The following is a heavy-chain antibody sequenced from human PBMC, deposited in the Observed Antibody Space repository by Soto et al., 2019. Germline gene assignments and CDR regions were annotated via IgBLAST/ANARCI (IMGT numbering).Heavy chain of an antibody. V-gene: IGHV1-18*01. CDR3: ARVEETLLYCTNGVCYRRGFDY. CDR1: GYTFTSYG. CDR2: ISAYNGNT. J-gene: IGHJ4*02. Sequence: ASLKVSCKASGYTFTSYGISWVRQAPGQGLEWMGWISAYNGNTNYAQKLQGRVTMTTDTSTSTAYMELRSLRSDDTAVYYCARVEETLLYCTNGVCYRRGFDYWGQGTLVTVSS. D-gene: IGHD2-8*01.